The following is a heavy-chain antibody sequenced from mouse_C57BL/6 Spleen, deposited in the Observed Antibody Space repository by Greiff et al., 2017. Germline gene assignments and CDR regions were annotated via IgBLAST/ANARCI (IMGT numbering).Heavy chain of an antibody. D-gene: IGHD2-1*01. Sequence: VQLQQSGPELVKPGASVKMSCKASGYTFTDYNMHWVKQSHGKSLEWIGYINPNNGGTSYNQKFKGKATLTVNKSSSTAYMELRSLTSEDSAVYYCARSGYGNYWYFDVWGTGTTVTVSS. CDR3: ARSGYGNYWYFDV. CDR1: GYTFTDYN. J-gene: IGHJ1*03. V-gene: IGHV1-22*01. CDR2: INPNNGGT.